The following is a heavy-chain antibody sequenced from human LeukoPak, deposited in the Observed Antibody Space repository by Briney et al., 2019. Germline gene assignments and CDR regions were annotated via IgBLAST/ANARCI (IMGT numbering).Heavy chain of an antibody. J-gene: IGHJ4*02. V-gene: IGHV1-24*01. CDR3: ATGASYSGYANEGLFDY. Sequence: ASVKVSCKVSGYTLTELSMHWVRQAPGKGLEWMGGFDPEDGETIYAQKFQGRVTMTEDTSTDTAYMELSSLGSEDTAVYYCATGASYSGYANEGLFDYWGQGTLVTVSS. D-gene: IGHD5-12*01. CDR1: GYTLTELS. CDR2: FDPEDGET.